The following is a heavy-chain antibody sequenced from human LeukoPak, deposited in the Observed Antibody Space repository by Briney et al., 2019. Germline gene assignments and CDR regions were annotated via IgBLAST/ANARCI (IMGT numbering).Heavy chain of an antibody. CDR2: INHSGST. J-gene: IGHJ6*02. V-gene: IGHV4-34*01. CDR3: ARAVVVAAALYYYGMDV. Sequence: SETVSLTCAVYGGSFSGYYWSWIRQPPGKGLEGIGEINHSGSTNYNPSLKSRVTISVDTSKNQFSLKLSSVTAADTAVYYCARAVVVAAALYYYGMDVWGQGTTVTVSS. D-gene: IGHD2-15*01. CDR1: GGSFSGYY.